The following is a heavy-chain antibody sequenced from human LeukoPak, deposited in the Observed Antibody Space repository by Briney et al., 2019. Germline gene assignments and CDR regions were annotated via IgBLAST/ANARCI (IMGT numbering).Heavy chain of an antibody. Sequence: GGSLRLSCAASGFTVSSNYMSWVRQAPGKGLEWVSVIYSGGSTYYSDSVKGRFTISRDNSKNTLYLQMNSLRAEDTAVYYCARGRWFGEGMDVWGKGTTVTVSS. J-gene: IGHJ6*03. V-gene: IGHV3-66*02. CDR1: GFTVSSNY. CDR3: ARGRWFGEGMDV. CDR2: IYSGGST. D-gene: IGHD3-10*01.